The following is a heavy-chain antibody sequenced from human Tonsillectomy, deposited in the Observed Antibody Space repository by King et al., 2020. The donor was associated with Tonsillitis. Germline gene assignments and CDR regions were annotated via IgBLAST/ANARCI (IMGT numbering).Heavy chain of an antibody. CDR1: GYSFTSYW. Sequence: QLVQSGAEVKKPGESLKISCKGSGYSFTSYWIGWVRQMPGKGLEWMGIIYPGDSDTRYSPSFQGQVTISADKSISTAYLQWSSLKASDTAMYYCARLWGGLRFLEWLSHFDYWGQGTLVTVSS. CDR2: IYPGDSDT. CDR3: ARLWGGLRFLEWLSHFDY. J-gene: IGHJ4*02. V-gene: IGHV5-51*01. D-gene: IGHD3-3*01.